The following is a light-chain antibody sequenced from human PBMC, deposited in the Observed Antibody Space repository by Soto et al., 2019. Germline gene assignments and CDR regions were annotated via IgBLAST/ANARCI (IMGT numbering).Light chain of an antibody. J-gene: IGKJ4*01. CDR2: GVS. Sequence: ETLMTQSPATLSVSPGERAAXXXMASQSVNNNLAWYQQKPGQAPRLLMYGVSTRATGIPARFGGSGSATEFTLTISSLQSEDFAVYYCQQYSLWPLTFGGGTKVDI. V-gene: IGKV3-15*01. CDR3: QQYSLWPLT. CDR1: QSVNNN.